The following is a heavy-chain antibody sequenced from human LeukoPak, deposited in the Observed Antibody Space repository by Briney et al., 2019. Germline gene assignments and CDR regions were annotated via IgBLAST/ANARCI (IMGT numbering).Heavy chain of an antibody. V-gene: IGHV3-23*01. J-gene: IGHJ5*02. CDR3: AKDHHSDGWPTFDA. D-gene: IGHD5-24*01. CDR2: IAGDTDAT. CDR1: GFIVSSSV. Sequence: GGSLRLSCAVSGFIVSSSVVTWVRQAPGMGLEWVSSIAGDTDATFYSDSVKGRFTISRDRSKNTLYGEMNSLRAEDTAIYFCAKDHHSDGWPTFDAWGLGTLVTVSS.